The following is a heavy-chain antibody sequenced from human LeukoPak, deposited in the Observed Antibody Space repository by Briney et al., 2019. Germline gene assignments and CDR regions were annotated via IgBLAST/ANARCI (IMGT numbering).Heavy chain of an antibody. D-gene: IGHD2-2*02. Sequence: SVKVSCKASGGTFSSYAISWVRQAPGQGLEWMGRIIPILGIANYAQKFQGRVTITADKSTSTAYMELSSLRSEDTAVHYCASSYCSSTSCYTLWFDPWGQGTLVTVSS. CDR1: GGTFSSYA. J-gene: IGHJ5*02. V-gene: IGHV1-69*04. CDR3: ASSYCSSTSCYTLWFDP. CDR2: IIPILGIA.